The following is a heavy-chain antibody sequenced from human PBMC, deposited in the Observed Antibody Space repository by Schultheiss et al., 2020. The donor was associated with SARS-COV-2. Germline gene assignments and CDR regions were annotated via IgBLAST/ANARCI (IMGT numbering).Heavy chain of an antibody. J-gene: IGHJ4*02. V-gene: IGHV3-30*04. CDR3: ARGYSSSLY. Sequence: VGSLRLSCAASGFIFNIYAMHWVRQAPGKGLEWVAVISYDGSNKYYADSVKGRFTISRDNSKNTLYLQMNSLRAEDTAVYYCARGYSSSLYWGQGTLVTVSS. CDR1: GFIFNIYA. CDR2: ISYDGSNK. D-gene: IGHD6-13*01.